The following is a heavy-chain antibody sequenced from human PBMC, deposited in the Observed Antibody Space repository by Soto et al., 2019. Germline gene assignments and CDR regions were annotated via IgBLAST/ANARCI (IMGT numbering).Heavy chain of an antibody. D-gene: IGHD7-27*01. CDR1: GGSFSGYY. CDR2: INHSGST. J-gene: IGHJ4*02. V-gene: IGHV4-34*01. CDR3: ARGWGRIFDY. Sequence: QVQLQQWGAGLLKPSETLSLTCAVYGGSFSGYYWNWIRQPPGKGLEWIGEINHSGSTNYNPSLKSRVTISVDTSKNQFSLKLSSVTAADTAVYYCARGWGRIFDYWGQGTQVTVSS.